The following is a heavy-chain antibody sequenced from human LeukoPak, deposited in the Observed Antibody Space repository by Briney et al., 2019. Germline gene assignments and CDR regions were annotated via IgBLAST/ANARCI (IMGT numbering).Heavy chain of an antibody. Sequence: SETLSLTCTVSGYSLGSGYYWGWIRQPAGKGLEWIGRIYTSGSTNYNPSLKSRVTMSVDTSKNQFSLKLSSVTAADTAVYYCARGFGELLYDYWGQGTLVTVSS. CDR3: ARGFGELLYDY. D-gene: IGHD3-10*01. V-gene: IGHV4-4*07. CDR1: GYSLGSGYY. J-gene: IGHJ4*02. CDR2: IYTSGST.